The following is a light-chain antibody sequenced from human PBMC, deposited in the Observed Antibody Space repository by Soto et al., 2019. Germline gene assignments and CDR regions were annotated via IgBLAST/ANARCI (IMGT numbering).Light chain of an antibody. CDR1: QSVSSSF. CDR2: GAS. J-gene: IGKJ1*01. V-gene: IGKV3-20*01. Sequence: EIVLTQSPGTLSLPPGERATLSCRASQSVSSSFLAWYQQKPDQSPRLLIYGASSRATGIPDRFSGSGSGTDFTLTISRLEPEDFAVYYCQQYGSSPPWTFGQGTKVEIK. CDR3: QQYGSSPPWT.